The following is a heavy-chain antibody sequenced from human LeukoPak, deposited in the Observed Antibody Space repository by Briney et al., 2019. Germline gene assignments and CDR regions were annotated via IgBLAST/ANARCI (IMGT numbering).Heavy chain of an antibody. CDR3: ATTPWLRYFDWFPTIYDY. CDR1: GFTFSDYY. V-gene: IGHV3-11*06. D-gene: IGHD3-9*01. J-gene: IGHJ4*02. Sequence: PGGSLRLSCAASGFTFSDYYMSWIRQAPGKGLEWVSYISSSSSDTNYADSVKGRFTISRDNAKNSLYLQMNSLRAEDTAVYYCATTPWLRYFDWFPTIYDYWGQGTLVTVSS. CDR2: ISSSSSDT.